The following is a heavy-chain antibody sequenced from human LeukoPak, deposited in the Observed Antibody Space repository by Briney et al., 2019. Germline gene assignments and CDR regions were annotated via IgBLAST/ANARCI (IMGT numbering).Heavy chain of an antibody. D-gene: IGHD3-9*01. J-gene: IGHJ3*02. Sequence: ASVKVSCKASGYTFTSYAMNWVRQAPGQGLEWMGWINTNTGNPTYAQGFTGRFVFSLDTSVSTAYLQICSLKAEDTAVYYCARAGVLRYFDWYTSGAFDIWGQGTMVTVSS. CDR2: INTNTGNP. V-gene: IGHV7-4-1*01. CDR1: GYTFTSYA. CDR3: ARAGVLRYFDWYTSGAFDI.